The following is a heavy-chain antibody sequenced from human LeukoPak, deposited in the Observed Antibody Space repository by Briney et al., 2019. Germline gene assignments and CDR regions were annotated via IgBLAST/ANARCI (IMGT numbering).Heavy chain of an antibody. V-gene: IGHV4-4*07. D-gene: IGHD1-26*01. Sequence: PSETLSLTCTVSGGSFNGYYWNWIRQPAGKGLEWIGRIYTSGSTNYNPSLKSRVTMSVDTSKNQFSLKLSSVTAADTAVYYCARGGVVGGYFDYWGQGTLVTVSS. CDR1: GGSFNGYY. J-gene: IGHJ4*02. CDR2: IYTSGST. CDR3: ARGGVVGGYFDY.